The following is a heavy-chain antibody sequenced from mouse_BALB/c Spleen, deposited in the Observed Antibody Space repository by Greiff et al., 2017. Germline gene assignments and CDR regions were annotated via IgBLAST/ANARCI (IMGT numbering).Heavy chain of an antibody. J-gene: IGHJ1*01. V-gene: IGHV2-2*02. Sequence: VKLEESGPGLVQPSQSLSITCTVSGFSLTSYGVHWVRQSPGKGLEWLGVIWSGGSTDYNAAFISRLSISKDNSKSQVFFKMNSLQANDTAIYYCAQGYYYGSSYGYFDVWGAGTTVTVSS. D-gene: IGHD1-1*01. CDR3: AQGYYYGSSYGYFDV. CDR2: IWSGGST. CDR1: GFSLTSYG.